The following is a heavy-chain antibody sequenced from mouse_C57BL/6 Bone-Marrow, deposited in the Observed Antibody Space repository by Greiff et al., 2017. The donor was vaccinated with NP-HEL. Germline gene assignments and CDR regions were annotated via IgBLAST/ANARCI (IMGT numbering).Heavy chain of an antibody. J-gene: IGHJ4*01. D-gene: IGHD1-1*01. CDR2: INPSSGYT. V-gene: IGHV1-7*01. CDR1: GYTFTSYW. Sequence: QVQLKESGAELAKPGASVKLSCKASGYTFTSYWMHWVKQRPGQGLEWIGYINPSSGYTKYNQKFKDKATLTADKSSSTAYMELSSLTYEDSAVYYCARRGKNCGSSLYYYAMDCWGQGTSVTVSS. CDR3: ARRGKNCGSSLYYYAMDC.